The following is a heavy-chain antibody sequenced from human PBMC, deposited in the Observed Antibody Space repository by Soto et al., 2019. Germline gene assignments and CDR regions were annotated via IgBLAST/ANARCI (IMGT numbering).Heavy chain of an antibody. J-gene: IGHJ6*02. V-gene: IGHV1-2*02. CDR2: INPNSGGT. Sequence: QVQLVQSGAEVKKPGASVKVSCKASGYTFTGYYMHWVRQAPGQGLEWMGWINPNSGGTNYAQKLQGRVTMTRDTSISTAYRELSRVRSDDTSVYYCARDLRASYYSYYYYGMDVWGQGTTVTVSS. CDR1: GYTFTGYY. D-gene: IGHD1-26*01. CDR3: ARDLRASYYSYYYYGMDV.